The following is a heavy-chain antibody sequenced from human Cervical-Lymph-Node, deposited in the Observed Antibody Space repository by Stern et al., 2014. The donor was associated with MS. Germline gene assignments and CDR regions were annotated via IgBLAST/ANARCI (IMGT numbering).Heavy chain of an antibody. D-gene: IGHD1-26*01. Sequence: EVQLLESGGGLVKPGGSLRLPCAAPGFPFLNAWLTWIRQAPGKGREWVGRIKSKTDGGTTDYAAPVKGRFTISRDDSKNTLYLQMNSLKTEDTAVYYCTTLDRSYPYYYYGMDVWGQGTTVTASS. CDR1: GFPFLNAW. J-gene: IGHJ6*02. CDR3: TTLDRSYPYYYYGMDV. CDR2: IKSKTDGGTT. V-gene: IGHV3-15*01.